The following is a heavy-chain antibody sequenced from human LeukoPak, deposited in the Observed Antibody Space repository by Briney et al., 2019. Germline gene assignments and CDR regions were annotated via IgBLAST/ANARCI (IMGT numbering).Heavy chain of an antibody. CDR3: TRMTTGHDY. J-gene: IGHJ4*02. V-gene: IGHV4-34*01. D-gene: IGHD4-17*01. CDR2: INHSGYT. Sequence: SETLSLTCGVSGVSFDDYYWSWVRQTPGKGLEWLGEINHSGYTNDSPSLKSRVTLSFDTSGKQFSLNLRSVTVADAGIYYCTRMTTGHDYWGQGTLVTVSS. CDR1: GVSFDDYY.